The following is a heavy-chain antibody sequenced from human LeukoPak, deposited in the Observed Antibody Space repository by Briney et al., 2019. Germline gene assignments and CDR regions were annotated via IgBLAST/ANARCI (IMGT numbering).Heavy chain of an antibody. D-gene: IGHD5-12*01. CDR1: GFTFSTYA. V-gene: IGHV3-23*01. J-gene: IGHJ5*02. CDR2: ISDSGIST. Sequence: PSGGSLRLSCAASGFTFSTYAMSWVRQAPGKGLEWVSAISDSGISTYYADSVKGRFTISRDNSKNTLYLQMNSLRAEDTAVYYCARDKRSGYDFHWFDPWGQGTLVTVSS. CDR3: ARDKRSGYDFHWFDP.